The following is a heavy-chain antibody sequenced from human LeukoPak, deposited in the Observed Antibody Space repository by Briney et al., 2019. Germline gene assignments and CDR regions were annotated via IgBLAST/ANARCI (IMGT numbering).Heavy chain of an antibody. Sequence: GGSLRLSCAASGFTFSSYWMSWVRQAPGKGLEWVANIKQDGSEKYYVDSVKGRFIISRDNAKNSVYLQMNSLRVEDTAVYYCARVSVMVRSWWFDPWGQGTLVTVSS. CDR1: GFTFSSYW. CDR2: IKQDGSEK. J-gene: IGHJ5*02. V-gene: IGHV3-7*01. CDR3: ARVSVMVRSWWFDP. D-gene: IGHD5-18*01.